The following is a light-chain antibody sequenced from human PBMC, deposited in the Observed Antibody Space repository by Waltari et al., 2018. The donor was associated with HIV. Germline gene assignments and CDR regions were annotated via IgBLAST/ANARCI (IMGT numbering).Light chain of an antibody. J-gene: IGLJ3*02. CDR1: GSDVGNFNF. CDR3: CSYGGDNTFV. CDR2: DDL. Sequence: QSALTQPASVSESLGQSITISCTGGGSDVGNFNFVSWYQQRPGKAPRLMIYDDLKRPSGVSTRFSASKSGNTASLTISGLQVEDKADYYCCSYGGDNTFVFGGGTTVTVL. V-gene: IGLV2-23*02.